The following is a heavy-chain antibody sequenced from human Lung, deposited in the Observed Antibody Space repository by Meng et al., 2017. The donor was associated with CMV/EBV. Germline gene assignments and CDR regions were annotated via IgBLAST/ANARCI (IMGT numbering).Heavy chain of an antibody. CDR3: VRDRYYFYDSGGASHLDY. D-gene: IGHD3-10*01. CDR2: INAYKGNT. V-gene: IGHV1-18*01. CDR1: TFTSYG. J-gene: IGHJ4*02. Sequence: TFTSYGSSWVRRAPGQGLEWMGWINAYKGNTNYAQRFQGRVIMTAETSTSTVNMEMKSLRSDDTALYYCVRDRYYFYDSGGASHLDYWGQGTLVTVSS.